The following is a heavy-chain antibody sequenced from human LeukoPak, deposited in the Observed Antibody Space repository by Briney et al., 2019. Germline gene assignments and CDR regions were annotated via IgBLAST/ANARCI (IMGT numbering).Heavy chain of an antibody. J-gene: IGHJ3*02. D-gene: IGHD3-22*01. CDR3: ARDLSRYYDSSGYYSPRNAFDI. Sequence: PGGSLRLSCAASGFTFSSYSMNWVRQAPGKGLEWVSSISSSSSYIYHADSVKGRFTISRDNAKNSLYLQMNSLRAEDTAVYYCARDLSRYYDSSGYYSPRNAFDIWGQGTMVTASS. V-gene: IGHV3-21*01. CDR1: GFTFSSYS. CDR2: ISSSSSYI.